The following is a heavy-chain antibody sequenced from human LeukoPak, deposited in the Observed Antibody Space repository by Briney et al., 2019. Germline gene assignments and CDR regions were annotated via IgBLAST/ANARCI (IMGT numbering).Heavy chain of an antibody. D-gene: IGHD3-10*01. CDR1: GFTFSSYA. CDR3: AKRRFGELEFDY. CDR2: ISGSGGST. V-gene: IGHV3-23*01. Sequence: GGSLRLSCAASGFTFSSYAMSWVRQAPGKGLEWVSAISGSGGSTYYADSVKGRFTISRDNSKNTLYLQMSSLRAEDTAVYYCAKRRFGELEFDYWGQGTLVTVSS. J-gene: IGHJ4*02.